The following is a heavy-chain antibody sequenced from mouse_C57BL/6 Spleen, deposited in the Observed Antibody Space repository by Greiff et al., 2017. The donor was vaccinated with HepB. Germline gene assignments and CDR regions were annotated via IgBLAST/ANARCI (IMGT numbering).Heavy chain of an antibody. CDR3: ARRGLLLRCLYFDV. CDR1: GYTFTDYY. D-gene: IGHD1-1*01. V-gene: IGHV1-26*01. CDR2: INPNNGGT. J-gene: IGHJ1*03. Sequence: EVQLQQSGPELVKPGASVKISCKASGYTFTDYYMNWVKQSHGKSLEWIGDINPNNGGTSYNQKFKGKATLTVDKSSSTAYMELRRLTSEDSAVYYCARRGLLLRCLYFDVWGTGTTVTVSS.